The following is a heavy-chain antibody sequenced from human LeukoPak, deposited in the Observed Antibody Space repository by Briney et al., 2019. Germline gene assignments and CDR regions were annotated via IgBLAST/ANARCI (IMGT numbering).Heavy chain of an antibody. CDR2: ISGTAGST. Sequence: GGSLRLSCVASGFTCSSYAMSWVRQAPGKGLEWVSAISGTAGSTYYADSVKGRFTISRDNSKNTLYLQMNSLRAEDTAVYYCAKVDDYVWGSYRPFRFDYWGQGTLVTVSS. V-gene: IGHV3-23*01. D-gene: IGHD3-16*02. J-gene: IGHJ4*02. CDR3: AKVDDYVWGSYRPFRFDY. CDR1: GFTCSSYA.